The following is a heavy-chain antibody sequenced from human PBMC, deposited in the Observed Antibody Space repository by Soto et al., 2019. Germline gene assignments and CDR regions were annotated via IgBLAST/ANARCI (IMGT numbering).Heavy chain of an antibody. V-gene: IGHV4-31*03. CDR3: ARVCGGDCRHGMDV. D-gene: IGHD2-21*02. CDR2: ISYSGST. Sequence: QVQLQESGPGLVKPSQTLSLTCTVSGGSISSGGYYWSWIRQHPGKGLEWIGYISYSGSTYYNPSLKSRVTIAVDTSKNQFSLKLSSVTAADTAVYYCARVCGGDCRHGMDVWGQGTTVTVSS. J-gene: IGHJ6*02. CDR1: GGSISSGGYY.